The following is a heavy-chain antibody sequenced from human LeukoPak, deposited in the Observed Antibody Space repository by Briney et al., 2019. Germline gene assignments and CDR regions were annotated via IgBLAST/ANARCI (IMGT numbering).Heavy chain of an antibody. CDR2: ISGSGGST. Sequence: GGSLRLSCAASGFTFSGYAMSWVRQAPGKGLEWVSTISGSGGSTYYADSVKGRFTISRDNSKNTLYLQMNSLRAEDTAVYYCARAPYYYGSGSYYFDYWGQGTLVTVSS. CDR1: GFTFSGYA. J-gene: IGHJ4*02. CDR3: ARAPYYYGSGSYYFDY. V-gene: IGHV3-23*01. D-gene: IGHD3-10*01.